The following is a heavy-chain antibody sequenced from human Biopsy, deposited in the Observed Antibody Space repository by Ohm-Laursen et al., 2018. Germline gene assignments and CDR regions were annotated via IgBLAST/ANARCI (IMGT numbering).Heavy chain of an antibody. CDR3: ARHSFGSGRDF. V-gene: IGHV4-39*01. D-gene: IGHD3-10*01. CDR1: DGSISNIINY. J-gene: IGHJ4*02. CDR2: IYHTGIT. Sequence: SQTLSLTCTVTDGSISNIINYWGWIRQPLGKGLEWLGSIYHTGITDYNPSLKRRVTISVDTSNNQFSQKLSSLTAADTAVYYCARHSFGSGRDFWGQGTLVTVSS.